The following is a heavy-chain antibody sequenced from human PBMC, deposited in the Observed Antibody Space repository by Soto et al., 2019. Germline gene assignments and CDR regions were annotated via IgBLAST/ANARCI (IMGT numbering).Heavy chain of an antibody. J-gene: IGHJ4*02. CDR1: GFTFTRYS. Sequence: GGSLRLSCAASGFTFTRYSMNWVRQAPGKGLEWVSSISSTTNYIYYGDSMKGRFTISRDNAKNSLYLEMNSLRAEDTAVYYCARESEDLTSNFDYRGQGTLVTVSS. CDR2: ISSTTNYI. CDR3: ARESEDLTSNFDY. V-gene: IGHV3-21*06.